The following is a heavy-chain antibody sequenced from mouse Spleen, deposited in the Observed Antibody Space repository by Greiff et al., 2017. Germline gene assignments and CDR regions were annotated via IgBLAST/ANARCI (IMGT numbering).Heavy chain of an antibody. CDR2: IYPRSGNT. Sequence: QVQLKESGAELARPGASVKLSCKASGYTFTSYGISWVKQRTGQGLEWIGEIYPRSGNTYYNEKFKGKATLTADKSSSTAYMELRSLTSEDSAVYFCARSALPYWYFDVWGTGTTVTVSS. CDR1: GYTFTSYG. CDR3: ARSALPYWYFDV. V-gene: IGHV1-81*01. J-gene: IGHJ1*03.